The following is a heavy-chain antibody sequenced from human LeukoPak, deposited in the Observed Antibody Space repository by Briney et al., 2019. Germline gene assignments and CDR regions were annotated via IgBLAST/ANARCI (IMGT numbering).Heavy chain of an antibody. CDR2: ISAYNGNT. CDR3: ARSVSGDYGGCLI. V-gene: IGHV1-18*01. CDR1: GYTFTSYG. J-gene: IGHJ3*02. Sequence: ASVKVSCKAPGYTFTSYGISWVRQAPGQGLGWMGWISAYNGNTNYAQKLQGRVTMTRDTSTSTVYMELSSLRSEDTAVYYCARSVSGDYGGCLIWGQGTMVTVSS. D-gene: IGHD4-17*01.